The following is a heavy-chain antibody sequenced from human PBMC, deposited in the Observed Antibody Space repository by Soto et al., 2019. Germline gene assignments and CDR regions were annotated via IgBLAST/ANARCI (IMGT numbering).Heavy chain of an antibody. J-gene: IGHJ6*02. CDR3: ATDRALWFGELLHYYDSGMDV. CDR1: GCTFSSYA. Sequence: SVKVSCKASGCTFSSYAISWVRQAPGQGLEWMGGIIPIFGTANYAQKFQGRVTITADKSTSTAYMELSSLRSEDTAVYYCATDRALWFGELLHYYDSGMDVWGQGTXFTVSS. V-gene: IGHV1-69*06. CDR2: IIPIFGTA. D-gene: IGHD3-10*01.